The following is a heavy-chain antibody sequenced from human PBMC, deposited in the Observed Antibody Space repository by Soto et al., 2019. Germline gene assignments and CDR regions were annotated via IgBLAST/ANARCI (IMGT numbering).Heavy chain of an antibody. D-gene: IGHD4-17*01. Sequence: QVQLQESGPGLVEPSQTLSLTCSVSGGLISIGGYYWSCIRQFPGKGLEWIGYIHYRGSTYYNPSLKSRGSISVDMSKNQLSLNLTSVTAADTAVYYCARCRDDCGFDSWCQGTLVTVSS. CDR1: GGLISIGGYY. V-gene: IGHV4-31*03. CDR3: ARCRDDCGFDS. CDR2: IHYRGST. J-gene: IGHJ4*02.